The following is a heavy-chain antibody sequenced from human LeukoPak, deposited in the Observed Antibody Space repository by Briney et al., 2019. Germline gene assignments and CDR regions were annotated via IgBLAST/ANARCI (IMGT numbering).Heavy chain of an antibody. J-gene: IGHJ4*02. CDR2: IRSKANSYAT. Sequence: GGSLRLSCAASGFTFSGSAMHWVRQASGKGLEWVGRIRSKANSYATAYAASVKGRFTISRDDSKNTAYLQMNSLKTEDTAVYYCTRHSSYSSSPIDYWGQGTLVTVSS. CDR1: GFTFSGSA. CDR3: TRHSSYSSSPIDY. D-gene: IGHD6-6*01. V-gene: IGHV3-73*01.